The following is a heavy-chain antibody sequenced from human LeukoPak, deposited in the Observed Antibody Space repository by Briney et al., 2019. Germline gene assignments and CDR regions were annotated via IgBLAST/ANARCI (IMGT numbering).Heavy chain of an antibody. D-gene: IGHD6-6*01. J-gene: IGHJ4*02. CDR1: GYTFTGYY. CDR2: INPNSGGT. V-gene: IGHV1-2*02. CDR3: ARVFEYSSSGEDY. Sequence: ASVKVSCKASGYTFTGYYIHWVRQAPGQGLEWMGWINPNSGGTNYAQKFQGRVTMTRDTSISTAYMELSRLRSDDTAVYYCARVFEYSSSGEDYWGQGTLVTVSS.